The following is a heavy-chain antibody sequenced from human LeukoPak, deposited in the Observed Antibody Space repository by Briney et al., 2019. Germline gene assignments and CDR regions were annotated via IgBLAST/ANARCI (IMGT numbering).Heavy chain of an antibody. V-gene: IGHV3-48*02. J-gene: IGHJ3*02. D-gene: IGHD6-13*01. CDR3: ARRTMYSSSWFFDAFDI. CDR2: ISSSSSTI. Sequence: GGSLRLSCAASGFTFSSYSRNWVRQAPGKGLEWVSYISSSSSTIYYADSVKGRFTISRDNAKNSLYLQMNSLRDEDTAVYYCARRTMYSSSWFFDAFDIWGQGTMVTVSS. CDR1: GFTFSSYS.